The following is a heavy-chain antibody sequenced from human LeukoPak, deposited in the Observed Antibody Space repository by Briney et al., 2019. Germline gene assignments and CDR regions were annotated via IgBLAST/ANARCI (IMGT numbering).Heavy chain of an antibody. D-gene: IGHD3-10*01. V-gene: IGHV3-11*04. Sequence: GGSLRLSCAASGFTFSDYYMSWIHQAPGKGLEWVSYISSSGSTIYYADSVKGRFTISRDNAKNSLYLQMNSLRAEDTAVYYCARGINYYGSGSPSHYFDYWGQGTLVTVSS. J-gene: IGHJ4*02. CDR3: ARGINYYGSGSPSHYFDY. CDR1: GFTFSDYY. CDR2: ISSSGSTI.